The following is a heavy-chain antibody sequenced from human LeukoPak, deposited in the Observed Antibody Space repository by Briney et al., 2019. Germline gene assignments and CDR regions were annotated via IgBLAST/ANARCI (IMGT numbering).Heavy chain of an antibody. Sequence: KTGGSLRLSCAASGFTFTNCAMSWVRQAPGKGLEWVSSISSSSSYIYYADSVKGRFTISRDNAKNSLYLQMNSLRAEDTAVYYCARGLVDHLSAFDIWGQGTMVTVSS. D-gene: IGHD6-19*01. V-gene: IGHV3-21*01. CDR3: ARGLVDHLSAFDI. CDR2: ISSSSSYI. CDR1: GFTFTNCA. J-gene: IGHJ3*02.